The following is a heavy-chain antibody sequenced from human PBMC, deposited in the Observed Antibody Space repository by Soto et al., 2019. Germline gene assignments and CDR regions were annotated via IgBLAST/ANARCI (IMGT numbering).Heavy chain of an antibody. V-gene: IGHV1-58*01. CDR1: GFTFTSSA. J-gene: IGHJ4*02. Sequence: QMQLVQSGPEVKKPGTSVKVSCKASGFTFTSSAVQWVRQARGQRLAWIGWIVVGSGNTNYAQKFQERVTITRDMSASTAYMELNSLRSEDTAVYYCAAQPGSRIDYWGQGTLVTVSS. CDR2: IVVGSGNT. D-gene: IGHD1-26*01. CDR3: AAQPGSRIDY.